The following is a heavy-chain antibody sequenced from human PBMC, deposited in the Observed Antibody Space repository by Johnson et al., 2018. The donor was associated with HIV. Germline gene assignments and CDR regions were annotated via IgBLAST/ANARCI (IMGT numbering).Heavy chain of an antibody. CDR3: AKTHDSSGYLYDAFVL. V-gene: IGHV3-23*04. D-gene: IGHD3-22*01. Sequence: VQLVESGGGLVQPGGSLRLSCAASGFTFSSYAMSWVRQAPGKGLEWVSAISGSGGSTYYADSVKGRFTISRDNSKNTLYLQMNSLRAEDTAVYYCAKTHDSSGYLYDAFVLWGQGTVVTVSS. CDR1: GFTFSSYA. J-gene: IGHJ3*01. CDR2: ISGSGGST.